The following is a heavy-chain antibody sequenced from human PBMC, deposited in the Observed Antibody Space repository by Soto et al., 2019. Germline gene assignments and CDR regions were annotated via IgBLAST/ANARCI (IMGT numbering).Heavy chain of an antibody. CDR1: AGTFNNYA. J-gene: IGHJ6*02. CDR2: TIPLFSTS. Sequence: QEQLVQSGPEVTKPGSSVTVSCKASAGTFNNYAICWVRQAPGQGLEWMGGTIPLFSTSSYAQKFQGRVTITADKSTSTVYMELRNLKSEDTALYYCASAGGRPYYYYAMDVWGQATTVTVS. V-gene: IGHV1-69*06. D-gene: IGHD2-15*01. CDR3: ASAGGRPYYYYAMDV.